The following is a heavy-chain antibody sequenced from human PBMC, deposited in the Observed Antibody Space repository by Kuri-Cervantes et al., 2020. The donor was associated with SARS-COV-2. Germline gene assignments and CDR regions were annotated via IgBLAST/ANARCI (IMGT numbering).Heavy chain of an antibody. J-gene: IGHJ6*02. D-gene: IGHD4-17*01. CDR3: AKPPEGDYYYYYGIDV. V-gene: IGHV3-23*01. Sequence: GESLKISCAASGFTFSDYAMTWVRQAPGKGLEWVSAVSSNGFGTFYADSVQGRFTISRDNSKNTLYLQMNSLRAEDTAVYYCAKPPEGDYYYYYGIDVWGQGTTVTVSS. CDR2: VSSNGFGT. CDR1: GFTFSDYA.